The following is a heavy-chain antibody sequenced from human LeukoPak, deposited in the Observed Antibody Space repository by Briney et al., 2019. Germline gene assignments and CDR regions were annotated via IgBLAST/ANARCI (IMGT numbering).Heavy chain of an antibody. CDR3: ARVLTMTVVVVAAGGAFDI. CDR2: IYSGGST. D-gene: IGHD2-15*01. Sequence: GSLRLSCVASGFTVSSSYLSWVRQAPGKGLEWVSVIYSGGSTYYADSVKGRFTISRDNSKNTLYLQMNSLRAEDTAVYYCARVLTMTVVVVAAGGAFDIWGQGTMVTVSS. V-gene: IGHV3-53*01. J-gene: IGHJ3*02. CDR1: GFTVSSSY.